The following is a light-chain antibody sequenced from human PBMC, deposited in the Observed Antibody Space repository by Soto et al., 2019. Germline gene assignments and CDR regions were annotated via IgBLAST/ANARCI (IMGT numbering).Light chain of an antibody. Sequence: EIVLTQSPGTLSLSSGERATLSCRASQSVSSSYLAWYQQKPGQAPRLLIYDASSRATGIPDRFSGSGSGTDFTLTISRLEHADFAVYYCQQYGSSPLTFGGGTKVDIK. CDR3: QQYGSSPLT. CDR1: QSVSSSY. V-gene: IGKV3-20*01. CDR2: DAS. J-gene: IGKJ4*01.